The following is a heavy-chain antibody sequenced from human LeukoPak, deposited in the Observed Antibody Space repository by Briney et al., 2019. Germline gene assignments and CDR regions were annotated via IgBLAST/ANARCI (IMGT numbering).Heavy chain of an antibody. CDR3: ARGTLGAWGW. CDR1: GLTVSNNY. Sequence: GGSLRLSCAASGLTVSNNYISWVRQAPGQGLEWVSSISSSSNYIHYADSVKGRFTISRDNAKNSLYLQMNSLRAEDTAVYFCARGTLGAWGWWGQGTLVTVSS. CDR2: ISSSSNYI. V-gene: IGHV3-21*01. J-gene: IGHJ4*02. D-gene: IGHD6-19*01.